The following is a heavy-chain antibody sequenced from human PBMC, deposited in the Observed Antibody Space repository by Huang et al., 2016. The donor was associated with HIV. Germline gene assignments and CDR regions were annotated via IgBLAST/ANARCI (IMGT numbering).Heavy chain of an antibody. J-gene: IGHJ3*02. Sequence: QVQLQQWGAGLLKPSETLSLTCAVYGGSFSGYYWSWIRQSPGKGLEWIGEIKHGGSTNYDPSLKSRVSRSVDTSKNLFSLKLNSVTATETAVYYCARERMISWVGDHDAFDIWGQGTMVTVSS. V-gene: IGHV4-34*01. CDR2: IKHGGST. CDR1: GGSFSGYY. CDR3: ARERMISWVGDHDAFDI. D-gene: IGHD3-16*01.